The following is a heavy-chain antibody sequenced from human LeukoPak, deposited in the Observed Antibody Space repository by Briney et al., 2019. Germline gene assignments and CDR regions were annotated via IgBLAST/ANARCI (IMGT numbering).Heavy chain of an antibody. CDR2: IKQDANEE. CDR1: GFTFSSYA. V-gene: IGHV3-7*01. J-gene: IGHJ4*02. D-gene: IGHD3-22*01. CDR3: ARIKAVYYHDSSGYYIDY. Sequence: SGGSLRLSCAASGFTFSSYAMSWVRQAPGKGLEWVANIKQDANEEYYVDSVKGRFTISRDNTRDSLYLQMNSLRAEDTAVYYCARIKAVYYHDSSGYYIDYWGQGTLVTVSS.